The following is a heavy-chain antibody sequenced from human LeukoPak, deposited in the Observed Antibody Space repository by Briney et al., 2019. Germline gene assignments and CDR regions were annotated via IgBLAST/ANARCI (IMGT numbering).Heavy chain of an antibody. CDR1: GGSFSGYY. D-gene: IGHD5-18*01. J-gene: IGHJ6*03. CDR2: INHSGST. V-gene: IGHV4-34*01. CDR3: ARQLWFDLSLRGYYYYMDV. Sequence: PSETLSLTCAVYGGSFSGYYWSWIRQPPGKGLEWIGEINHSGSTNYNPSLKSRVTISLYTPKNKFSLKLRSVTAADTAVYYCARQLWFDLSLRGYYYYMDVWGKGTTVTVSS.